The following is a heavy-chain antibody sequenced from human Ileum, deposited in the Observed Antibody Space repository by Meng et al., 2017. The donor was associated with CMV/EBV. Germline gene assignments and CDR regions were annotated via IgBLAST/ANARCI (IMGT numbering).Heavy chain of an antibody. J-gene: IGHJ4*02. V-gene: IGHV4-39*07. Sequence: QVQESGPGSVTPAETLSLTCTAAVDPISSGSHSWAWFRQPPGKRLEWIGSMYFSGIADYNPSLKSRVTISLHATQKQFSLRLTSVTAADSAVYFCARDLTNKWFYYWGQGTLVTVSS. D-gene: IGHD1-26*01. CDR2: MYFSGIA. CDR1: VDPISSGSHS. CDR3: ARDLTNKWFYY.